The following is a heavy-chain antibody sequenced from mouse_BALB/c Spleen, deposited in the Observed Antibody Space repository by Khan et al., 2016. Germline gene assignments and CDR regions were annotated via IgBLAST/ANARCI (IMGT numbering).Heavy chain of an antibody. Sequence: QIQLVQSGPELKKPGETVKISCKASGYTFTNYGMNWVKQAPGKGLKWMGWINTNTGEPTYAEEFKGRFAFSLEPSASTAYLQINNLKNEDTATXIGAEDDYGSNWCAYWGQGTLVTVSA. D-gene: IGHD1-1*01. V-gene: IGHV9-3*02. CDR3: AEDDYGSNWCAY. CDR2: INTNTGEP. J-gene: IGHJ3*01. CDR1: GYTFTNYG.